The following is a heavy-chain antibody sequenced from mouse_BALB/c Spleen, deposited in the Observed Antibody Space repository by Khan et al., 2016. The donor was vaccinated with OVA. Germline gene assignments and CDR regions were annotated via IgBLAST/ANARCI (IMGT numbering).Heavy chain of an antibody. D-gene: IGHD1-3*01. J-gene: IGHJ3*01. V-gene: IGHV1-69*02. CDR3: TREWVDGSSFAY. Sequence: QVQLQQSGTELVRPGASVKLSCKASGYTFTNSWINWVKQRPGQGLEWIGNIYPSDSYINYNQKFRDKATLTVDKSSTTAYMHLSSPTSEYSAVYYCTREWVDGSSFAYWGQGTLVTVSA. CDR1: GYTFTNSW. CDR2: IYPSDSYI.